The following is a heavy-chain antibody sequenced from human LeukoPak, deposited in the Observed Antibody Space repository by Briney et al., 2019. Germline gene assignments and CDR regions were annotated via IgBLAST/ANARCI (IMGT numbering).Heavy chain of an antibody. D-gene: IGHD3-22*01. Sequence: GGSLRLSCAASGFTFSSYWMHWVRQAPGKGLVWVSRINSDGSSRSYADSVKGRFTISRDNSKNTVFLQVNSLRAEDTAVYYCAKRYYDSSGYFDAFDIWGQGTMVTVSS. V-gene: IGHV3-74*01. CDR1: GFTFSSYW. J-gene: IGHJ3*02. CDR2: INSDGSSR. CDR3: AKRYYDSSGYFDAFDI.